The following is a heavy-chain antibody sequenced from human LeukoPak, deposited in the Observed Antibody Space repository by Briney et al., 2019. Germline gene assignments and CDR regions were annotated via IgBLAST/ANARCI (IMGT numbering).Heavy chain of an antibody. V-gene: IGHV4-34*01. CDR1: GGSFSGYY. CDR2: INHSGST. CDR3: ARDPAYYYDSSGVFDY. D-gene: IGHD3-22*01. J-gene: IGHJ4*02. Sequence: TSETLSLTCAVYGGSFSGYYWSWIRQPPGKGLEWIGEINHSGSTNYNPSLKSRVTISVDTSKNQFSLKLSSVTAADTAVYYCARDPAYYYDSSGVFDYWGQGTLVTVSS.